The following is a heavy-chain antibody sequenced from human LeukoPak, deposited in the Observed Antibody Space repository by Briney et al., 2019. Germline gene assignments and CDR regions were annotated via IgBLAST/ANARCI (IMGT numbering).Heavy chain of an antibody. CDR1: GFTFDDYA. D-gene: IGHD6-13*01. J-gene: IGHJ4*02. CDR2: ISWNSGSI. CDR3: AREYSSSWYKGNVDY. Sequence: SGGSLRLSCAASGFTFDDYAMHWVRQAPGKGLEWVSGISWNSGSIGYADSVKGRFTISRDNAKNSLYLQMNSLRAEDMALYYCAREYSSSWYKGNVDYWGQGTLVTVSS. V-gene: IGHV3-9*03.